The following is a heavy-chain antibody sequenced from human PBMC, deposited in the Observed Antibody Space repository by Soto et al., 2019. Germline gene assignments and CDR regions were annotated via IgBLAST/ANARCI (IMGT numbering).Heavy chain of an antibody. Sequence: ASVKVSCKASGYTFTSYDISWVRQAPGQGLEWMGWISAYNGNTNYAQKLQGRVTMTTDTSTSTAYMELRSLRSDDTAVYYCARFPLHLYYDFWSGSEPEYYFDYWGQGTLVTVSS. CDR2: ISAYNGNT. V-gene: IGHV1-18*01. CDR3: ARFPLHLYYDFWSGSEPEYYFDY. CDR1: GYTFTSYD. D-gene: IGHD3-3*01. J-gene: IGHJ4*02.